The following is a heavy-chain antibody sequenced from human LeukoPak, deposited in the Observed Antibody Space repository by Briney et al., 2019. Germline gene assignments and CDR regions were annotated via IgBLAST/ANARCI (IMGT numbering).Heavy chain of an antibody. J-gene: IGHJ5*02. CDR1: GFTFSSYE. D-gene: IGHD3-22*01. V-gene: IGHV3-48*03. Sequence: GGSLRLSCAASGFTFSSYEMNWVRQAPGKGLEWVSYISSSGSTIYYADSVKGRFTIPRDNAKNSLYLQMNSLRAEDTAVYYCARVISGYHRGWFDPWGQGTLVTVSS. CDR2: ISSSGSTI. CDR3: ARVISGYHRGWFDP.